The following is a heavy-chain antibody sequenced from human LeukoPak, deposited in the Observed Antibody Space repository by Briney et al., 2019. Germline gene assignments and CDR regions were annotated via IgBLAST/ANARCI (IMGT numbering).Heavy chain of an antibody. CDR3: VRGKRRFDS. V-gene: IGHV3-11*01. CDR2: ISGRSFSI. Sequence: PGGSLRLSCAASGFAFNESYMTWIRQAPGKGLEWVGYISGRSFSIYYADSVKGRFTISRDNPTNSLFLHMSSLRADDTAVYYCVRGKRRFDSWGQGTLVTVSS. CDR1: GFAFNESY. J-gene: IGHJ5*01.